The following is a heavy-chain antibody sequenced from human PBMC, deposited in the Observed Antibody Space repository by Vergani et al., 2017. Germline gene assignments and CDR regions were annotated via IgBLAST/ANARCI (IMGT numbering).Heavy chain of an antibody. J-gene: IGHJ1*01. CDR3: TTAWGLYYLHGEYFQY. Sequence: EVQLLESGGGLVQPGGSRRLSCAGAGFTFDTYTMAYVRQAPGKGLEWVATISSGGGDIFYAESVKGRFTISRDNSKNTLFLQMNSLKDEDTAVYYCTTAWGLYYLHGEYFQYWARGTLVSVSS. CDR1: GFTFDTYT. D-gene: IGHD3-10*01. V-gene: IGHV3-23*01. CDR2: ISSGGGDI.